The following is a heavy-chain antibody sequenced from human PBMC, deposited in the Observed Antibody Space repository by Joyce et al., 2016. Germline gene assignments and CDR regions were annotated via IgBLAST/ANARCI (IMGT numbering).Heavy chain of an antibody. Sequence: EVQLVESGGGLVKPGGSLRLSCVASGFTFSTYTMNWVRQSPGKGLEWVSTISNSSTYIYYVDAVKGRFTISRDNAKNSLYLQMNSLRAEDTAVYYCARGSENIVVIPAAKSMDVWGQGTTVTVSS. CDR2: ISNSSTYI. CDR1: GFTFSTYT. V-gene: IGHV3-21*02. J-gene: IGHJ6*02. CDR3: ARGSENIVVIPAAKSMDV. D-gene: IGHD2-2*01.